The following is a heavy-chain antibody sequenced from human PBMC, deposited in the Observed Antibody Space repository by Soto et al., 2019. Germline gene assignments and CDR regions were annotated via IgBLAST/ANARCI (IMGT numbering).Heavy chain of an antibody. D-gene: IGHD3-16*02. CDR3: ARDSQRIRESGTNIWGSYRDLPDY. Sequence: QVQLVESGGGVVQPGRSLRLSCAASGFTFSSYAMHWVRQAPGKGLEWVAVISYDGSNKYHADSGKGRCTISSDNSKNTLYLQMNSLRAEAAAVYYCARDSQRIRESGTNIWGSYRDLPDYWGQGTLVTVSS. V-gene: IGHV3-30-3*01. J-gene: IGHJ4*02. CDR1: GFTFSSYA. CDR2: ISYDGSNK.